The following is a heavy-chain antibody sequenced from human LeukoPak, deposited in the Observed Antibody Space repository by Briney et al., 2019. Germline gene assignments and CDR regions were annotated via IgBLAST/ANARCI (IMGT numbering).Heavy chain of an antibody. D-gene: IGHD3-3*01. J-gene: IGHJ6*03. V-gene: IGHV4-61*02. CDR2: VYTSGST. CDR3: ARAGRFLEWLSIFYYYMDV. Sequence: SETLSLTCTVSGGSISSDNYSWSWIRQPAGKGLEWIGRVYTSGSTNYNPSLKSRVTISVDTSKKQFSLKLSSVTAADTAVYYCARAGRFLEWLSIFYYYMDVWGKGTTVTVSS. CDR1: GGSISSDNYS.